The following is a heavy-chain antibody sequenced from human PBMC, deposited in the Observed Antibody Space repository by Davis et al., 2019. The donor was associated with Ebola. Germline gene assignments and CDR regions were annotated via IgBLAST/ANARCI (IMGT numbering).Heavy chain of an antibody. J-gene: IGHJ4*02. CDR3: ARALYYYGSGRYYTGGF. CDR2: IKQDGSEK. Sequence: GESLKISCAASGFTFSSYWMRWVRQAPGKGLEWVANIKQDGSEKYYVDSVKGRFTISRDNAKNSLYLQMNSLRAEDTAVYYCARALYYYGSGRYYTGGFWGQGTLVTVSS. CDR1: GFTFSSYW. V-gene: IGHV3-7*01. D-gene: IGHD3-10*01.